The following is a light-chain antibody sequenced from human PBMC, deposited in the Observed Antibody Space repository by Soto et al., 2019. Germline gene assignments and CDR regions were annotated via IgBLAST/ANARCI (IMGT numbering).Light chain of an antibody. Sequence: DIQMTQSPSTLSGSLGDRVTITCRASQTISSWLAWYQQTPGKAPKLLIYKASTSQSGVPSRFSGSGSGTEFTVTISCLQPDDFATSCCQHYNSYSGAVGQVTKADSK. CDR2: KAS. V-gene: IGKV1-5*03. CDR1: QTISSW. J-gene: IGKJ1*01. CDR3: QHYNSYSGA.